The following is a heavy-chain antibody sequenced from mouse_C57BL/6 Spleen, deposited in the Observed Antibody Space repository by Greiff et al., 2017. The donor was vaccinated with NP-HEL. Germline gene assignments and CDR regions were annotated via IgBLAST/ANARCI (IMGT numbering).Heavy chain of an antibody. V-gene: IGHV7-1*01. CDR2: SRNKANDYTT. Sequence: EVNLVESGGGLVQSGRSLRLSCATSGFTFSDFYMEWVRQAPGKGLEWIASSRNKANDYTTEYSASVKGRFIVSRDTSQSILYLQMNALRAEDTAIYYCARDAYYDHDGGYAMDYWGQGTSVTVSS. CDR1: GFTFSDFY. CDR3: ARDAYYDHDGGYAMDY. J-gene: IGHJ4*01. D-gene: IGHD2-4*01.